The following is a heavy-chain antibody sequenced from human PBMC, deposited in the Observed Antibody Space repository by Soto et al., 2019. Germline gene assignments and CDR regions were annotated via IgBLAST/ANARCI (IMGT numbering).Heavy chain of an antibody. Sequence: ASETLSLTCTVSGGSIDSGDYYWSWIRQPPGKGLEWIGYVYYSGTTNYNPFLNSRVTLSLDKYKNQFSLKMNSVTAADTAVYYSARDVIAPPRYFDPWGQGTLVTVSS. J-gene: IGHJ5*02. CDR1: GGSIDSGDYY. CDR2: VYYSGTT. V-gene: IGHV4-61*08. CDR3: ARDVIAPPRYFDP. D-gene: IGHD1-26*01.